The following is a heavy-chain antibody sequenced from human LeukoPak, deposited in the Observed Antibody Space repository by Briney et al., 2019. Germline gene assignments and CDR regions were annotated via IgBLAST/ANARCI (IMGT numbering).Heavy chain of an antibody. Sequence: ASVKVSCKASGGTFSSYAISWVRQAPGQGLEWMGGIIPIFGTANYAQKFQGRVTITADESTSTAYMELSSLRSEDTAVYYCARGVLGDCSSTSCQVGFDPWGQGTLVTVSS. V-gene: IGHV1-69*13. J-gene: IGHJ5*02. D-gene: IGHD2-2*01. CDR1: GGTFSSYA. CDR3: ARGVLGDCSSTSCQVGFDP. CDR2: IIPIFGTA.